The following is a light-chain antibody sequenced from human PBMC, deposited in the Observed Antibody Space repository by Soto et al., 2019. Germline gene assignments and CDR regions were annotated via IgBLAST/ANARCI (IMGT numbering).Light chain of an antibody. Sequence: EIVMTQSPATLSVSPGERATLSCRASRNVGSKLAWYMQKPGQSPRLLIYDASNRATGIPARFSGSGSGTDFTLTISSLEPEDFAVYYCQQRSNWPITFGQGTRLEI. V-gene: IGKV3-11*01. J-gene: IGKJ5*01. CDR3: QQRSNWPIT. CDR2: DAS. CDR1: RNVGSK.